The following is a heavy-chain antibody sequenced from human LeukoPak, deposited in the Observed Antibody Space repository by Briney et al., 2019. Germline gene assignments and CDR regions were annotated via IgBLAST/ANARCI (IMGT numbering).Heavy chain of an antibody. CDR1: GFTFSSYG. D-gene: IGHD1-1*01. CDR2: IKQDGSEK. J-gene: IGHJ6*02. Sequence: VGSLRLSCAAAGFTFSSYGMSWVRQAPGERLEGVAKIKQDGSEKYHVDSVKGRFTISRDNAKNSLSLQMNNLRAEDTAVYYCASGTGRGMDVWGQGTTVTVSS. CDR3: ASGTGRGMDV. V-gene: IGHV3-7*05.